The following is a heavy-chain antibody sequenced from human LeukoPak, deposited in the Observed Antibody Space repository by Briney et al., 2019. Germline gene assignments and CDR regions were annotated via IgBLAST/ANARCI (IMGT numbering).Heavy chain of an antibody. CDR3: AREPYYYDSSEDY. Sequence: GASVKVSCRASGYTFINFGITWVRQAPGQGLEWMGWISAYNGDTNYAQKVQGRVTMTTYTSNTTAYMELRSLRSDDTAVYYCAREPYYYDSSEDYWGQGTLVTVSS. CDR2: ISAYNGDT. D-gene: IGHD3-22*01. V-gene: IGHV1-18*01. CDR1: GYTFINFG. J-gene: IGHJ4*02.